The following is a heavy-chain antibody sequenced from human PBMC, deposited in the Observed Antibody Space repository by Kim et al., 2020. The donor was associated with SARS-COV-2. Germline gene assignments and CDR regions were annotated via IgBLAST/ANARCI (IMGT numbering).Heavy chain of an antibody. Sequence: GGSLRLSCAASGFTFSSYAMHWVRQAPGKGLEWVAVISYDGSNKYYADSVKGRFTISRDNSKNTLYLQMNSLRAEDTAVYYCARPNNSGYYTPFYYWCQG. CDR2: ISYDGSNK. J-gene: IGHJ4*02. V-gene: IGHV3-30-3*01. D-gene: IGHD3-22*01. CDR1: GFTFSSYA. CDR3: ARPNNSGYYTPFYY.